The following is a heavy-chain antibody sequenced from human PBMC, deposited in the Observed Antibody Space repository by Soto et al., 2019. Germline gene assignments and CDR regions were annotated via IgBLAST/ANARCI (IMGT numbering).Heavy chain of an antibody. CDR1: CGSISSSSYY. V-gene: IGHV4-39*01. J-gene: IGHJ4*02. CDR2: IYYSGST. Sequence: PSETLSLTCTVSCGSISSSSYYWGWIRQPPGKGLEWIGSIYYSGSTYYNPSLKSRVTISVDTSKNQFSLKLSSVTAADTAVYYCARGDDSSGYYSYFDYWGQGTLVTVSS. CDR3: ARGDDSSGYYSYFDY. D-gene: IGHD3-22*01.